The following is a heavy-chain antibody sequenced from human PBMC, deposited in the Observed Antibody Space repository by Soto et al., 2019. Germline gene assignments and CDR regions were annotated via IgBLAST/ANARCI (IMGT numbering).Heavy chain of an antibody. CDR1: GFTFRDSA. D-gene: IGHD1-26*01. CDR2: ISDSGITT. J-gene: IGHJ5*02. CDR3: AKDARRSGIVGQWVA. Sequence: SLRLSCAAFGFTFRDSAMAWFPRFPGKGLKWVSGISDSGITTKYAASVKGRFTISRDNSKNTLFLQMTSLKAADTAVYYCAKDARRSGIVGQWVAWGQGALVTVSS. V-gene: IGHV3-23*01.